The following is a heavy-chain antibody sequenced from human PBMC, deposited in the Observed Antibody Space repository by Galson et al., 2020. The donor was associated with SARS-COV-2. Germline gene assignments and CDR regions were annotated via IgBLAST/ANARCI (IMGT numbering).Heavy chain of an antibody. CDR2: ISWKSGSI. D-gene: IGHD6-13*01. J-gene: IGHJ4*02. Sequence: GGSLRLSCAASGFTFDDYAMHWVRQAPGKGLEWVSGISWKSGSIGYADSVKGRFTISRDNAKNSLYLQMKSLRAEDMAFYYCAKDHSSSWYDRGGYFDYWGQGTLVTVSS. V-gene: IGHV3-9*03. CDR1: GFTFDDYA. CDR3: AKDHSSSWYDRGGYFDY.